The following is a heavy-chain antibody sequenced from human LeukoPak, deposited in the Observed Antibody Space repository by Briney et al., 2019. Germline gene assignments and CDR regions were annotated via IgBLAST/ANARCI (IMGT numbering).Heavy chain of an antibody. J-gene: IGHJ6*02. CDR1: GFTFSDYY. Sequence: GGSLRLSCAASGFTFSDYYMSWIRQAPGKGLEWVSYISSSGSTIYYADSVKGRFTISRDNAKNSLYLQMNSLRAEDTAVCYCARPLWNYYGSGDRRDYGMDVWGQGTTVTVSS. CDR2: ISSSGSTI. CDR3: ARPLWNYYGSGDRRDYGMDV. D-gene: IGHD3-10*01. V-gene: IGHV3-11*01.